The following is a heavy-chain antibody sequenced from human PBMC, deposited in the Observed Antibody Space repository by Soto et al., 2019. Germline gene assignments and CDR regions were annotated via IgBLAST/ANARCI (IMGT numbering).Heavy chain of an antibody. CDR2: IWYDGSSE. V-gene: IGHV3-33*01. CDR1: GLTFSDYG. J-gene: IGHJ6*02. D-gene: IGHD2-8*01. Sequence: GGSLRLSCAASGLTFSDYGMHWVRQAPSKGLEWVAVIWYDGSSEYYADSVKGRFTIYRDNSKNTLYLQMNSLRAEDTAVYYCARANGYAREYYYYGMDVWGQGTTVTVSS. CDR3: ARANGYAREYYYYGMDV.